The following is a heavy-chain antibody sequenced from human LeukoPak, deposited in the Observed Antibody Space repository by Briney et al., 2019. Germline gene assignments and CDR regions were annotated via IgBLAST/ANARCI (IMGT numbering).Heavy chain of an antibody. CDR2: ISGSGGST. D-gene: IGHD3-10*01. Sequence: TGGSLRLSCAASGFTFSSYGMSWVRQAPGKGLEWVSAISGSGGSTYYADSVKGRFTISRDNSKNTLYLQMNSLRAEDTAVYYCAKTGGLWFGENWGQGTLVTVSS. J-gene: IGHJ4*02. CDR1: GFTFSSYG. CDR3: AKTGGLWFGEN. V-gene: IGHV3-23*01.